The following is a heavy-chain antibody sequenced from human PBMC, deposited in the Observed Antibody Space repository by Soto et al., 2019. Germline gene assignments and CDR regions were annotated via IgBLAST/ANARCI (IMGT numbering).Heavy chain of an antibody. V-gene: IGHV3-21*01. CDR2: ISSSSSYI. D-gene: IGHD5-12*01. CDR1: GFTFSSYS. J-gene: IGHJ4*02. Sequence: ESGGGLVKPGGSLRLSCAASGFTFSSYSMNWVRQAPGKGLEWVSSISSSSSYIYYADSVKGRFTISRDNAKNSLYLQMNSLRAEDTAVYYCARATLGGATIHFDYWGQGTLVTVSS. CDR3: ARATLGGATIHFDY.